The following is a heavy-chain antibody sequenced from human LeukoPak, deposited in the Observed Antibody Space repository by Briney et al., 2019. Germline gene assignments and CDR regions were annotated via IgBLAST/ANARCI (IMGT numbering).Heavy chain of an antibody. D-gene: IGHD3-16*02. CDR2: INSDGTTT. V-gene: IGHV3-74*01. J-gene: IGHJ3*02. CDR3: ARVSPYRVDRLGALDI. CDR1: GFCVSGYW. Sequence: PGGSLRLSCAASGFCVSGYWMHWVRQAPGKGLVWVSRINSDGTTTDYADSVKGRVTVSRDNGRNTVYLQMSSLRADDTAIYYCARVSPYRVDRLGALDIWGQGTKVTVSS.